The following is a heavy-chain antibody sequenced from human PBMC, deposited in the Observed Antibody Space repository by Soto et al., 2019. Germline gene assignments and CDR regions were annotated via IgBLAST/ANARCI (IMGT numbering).Heavy chain of an antibody. CDR3: GRDGALGDTAVVDS. D-gene: IGHD5-18*01. Sequence: QVQLVESGGGVVQPGKSLRLSCAASGFTFSTYGMHWVRQAPGKGLEWVAVIWYDGSNKYHGDSLKGRFTISRDNSKNTLYLQINNLRAEAPAVYYCGRDGALGDTAVVDSWGQGTLVTVSS. CDR2: IWYDGSNK. J-gene: IGHJ4*02. CDR1: GFTFSTYG. V-gene: IGHV3-33*01.